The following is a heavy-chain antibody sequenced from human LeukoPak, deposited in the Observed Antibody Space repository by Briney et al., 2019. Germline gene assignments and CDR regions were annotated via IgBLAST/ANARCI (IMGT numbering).Heavy chain of an antibody. CDR2: IYHSGST. V-gene: IGHV4-30-2*01. Sequence: SQTLSLTCTVSGGSISSGGYYWSWIRQPPGKGLEWIGYIYHSGSTYYNPSLKSRVTISVDRSKNQFSLKLSSVTAADTAVYYCARVTIFGVVITHRFDYWGQGTLVTVSS. CDR1: GGSISSGGYY. CDR3: ARVTIFGVVITHRFDY. J-gene: IGHJ4*02. D-gene: IGHD3-3*01.